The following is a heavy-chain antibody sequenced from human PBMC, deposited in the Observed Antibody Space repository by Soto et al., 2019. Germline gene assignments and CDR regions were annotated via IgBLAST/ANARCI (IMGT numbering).Heavy chain of an antibody. Sequence: PGGSLRLSCAASGFTFSDYYMSWVRQAPGKGLEWVSSISSTSSNTNHADSVKGRFRISRDNAANSLFLQMNSLRAEDTALYYCARQGGITLLRGIMNAMDVWGQGTKVTVSS. CDR3: ARQGGITLLRGIMNAMDV. CDR1: GFTFSDYY. CDR2: ISSTSSNT. J-gene: IGHJ6*02. V-gene: IGHV3-11*03. D-gene: IGHD3-10*01.